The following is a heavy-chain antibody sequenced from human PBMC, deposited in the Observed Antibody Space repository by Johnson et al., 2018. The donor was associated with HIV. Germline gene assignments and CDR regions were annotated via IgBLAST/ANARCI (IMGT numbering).Heavy chain of an antibody. CDR3: ARGDPDSRYFDWLGAFDI. D-gene: IGHD3-9*01. J-gene: IGHJ3*02. CDR1: GFTFSSHG. V-gene: IGHV3-30*02. Sequence: QVQLVESGGGVVQPGGSLRLSCAASGFTFSSHGMHWVRQAPGKGLEWVAFIRYDGRNKFYGDSVKGRFTISRDNSKNTLYLQMNSLRAEDTAVYYCARGDPDSRYFDWLGAFDIWGQGTMVTVSS. CDR2: IRYDGRNK.